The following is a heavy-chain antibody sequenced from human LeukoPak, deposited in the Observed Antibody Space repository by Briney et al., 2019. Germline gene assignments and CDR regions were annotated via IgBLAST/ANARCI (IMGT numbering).Heavy chain of an antibody. Sequence: PSETLSLTCTVSGGSISSYYWSWIRQPPGKGLEWIGYIYYSGSTNYDPSLKSRVTISVDTSKNQFSLKLSSVTAADTAVYYCARVLPPGIHDYWGQGTLVTVSS. V-gene: IGHV4-59*01. J-gene: IGHJ4*02. CDR3: ARVLPPGIHDY. D-gene: IGHD3-10*01. CDR1: GGSISSYY. CDR2: IYYSGST.